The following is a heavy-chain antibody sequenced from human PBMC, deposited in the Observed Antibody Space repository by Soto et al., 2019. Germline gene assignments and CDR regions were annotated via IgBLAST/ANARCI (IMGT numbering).Heavy chain of an antibody. CDR2: MNPNSGNT. D-gene: IGHD3-3*01. V-gene: IGHV1-8*01. CDR1: GYTFTSYD. J-gene: IGHJ6*02. Sequence: GASVKVSWKASGYTFTSYDINWVRQATGQGLEWMGWMNPNSGNTGYAQKFQGRVTMTRNTSISTAYMELSRLRSEDTAVYYCARGWYYDFWSGYYTRLGGFYGMDVWGQGTTVTVSS. CDR3: ARGWYYDFWSGYYTRLGGFYGMDV.